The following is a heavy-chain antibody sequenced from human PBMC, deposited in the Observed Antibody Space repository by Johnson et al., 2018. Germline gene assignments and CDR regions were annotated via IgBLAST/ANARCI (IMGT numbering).Heavy chain of an antibody. J-gene: IGHJ6*02. CDR2: IRSKAYGGTT. CDR1: GFTFRDYA. V-gene: IGHV3-49*05. Sequence: VQLVQSGGGLVKPGRSLRLSCTASGFTFRDYAMSWFRQAPGRGLEWVGFIRSKAYGGTTEYAASVKGRFTMSRDDSKSIAYLQMDSLKTEDTAVYYCTKIGSGYSGSWYEIDYYYYGMDVWGQGTTVTVSS. D-gene: IGHD6-13*01. CDR3: TKIGSGYSGSWYEIDYYYYGMDV.